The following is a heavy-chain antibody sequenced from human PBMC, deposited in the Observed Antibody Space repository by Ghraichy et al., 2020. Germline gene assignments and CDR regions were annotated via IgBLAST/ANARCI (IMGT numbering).Heavy chain of an antibody. J-gene: IGHJ6*02. CDR3: ARIPLKYYDFWSGYYANYYGMDV. D-gene: IGHD3-3*01. CDR2: ISAYNGNT. V-gene: IGHV1-18*04. Sequence: ASVKVSCKASGYTFTSYGISWVRQAPGQGLEWMGWISAYNGNTNYAQKLQGRVTMTTDTSTSTAYMELRSLRSDDTAVYYCARIPLKYYDFWSGYYANYYGMDVWGQGTTVTVSS. CDR1: GYTFTSYG.